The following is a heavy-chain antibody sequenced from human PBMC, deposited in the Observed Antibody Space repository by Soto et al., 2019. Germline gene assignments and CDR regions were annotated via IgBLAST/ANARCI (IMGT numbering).Heavy chain of an antibody. CDR3: ASRDPGTSVDY. CDR1: GGSFTSNNW. CDR2: IYRTGST. Sequence: SSETLSLTCAVSGGSFTSNNWWSWVRQPPGQGLEWIGEIYRTGSTNYNPSLKSRVTISLDKSENQFSLKVTSLTAADTAVYYCASRDPGTSVDYWGQGTLVTVSS. D-gene: IGHD1-7*01. V-gene: IGHV4-4*02. J-gene: IGHJ4*02.